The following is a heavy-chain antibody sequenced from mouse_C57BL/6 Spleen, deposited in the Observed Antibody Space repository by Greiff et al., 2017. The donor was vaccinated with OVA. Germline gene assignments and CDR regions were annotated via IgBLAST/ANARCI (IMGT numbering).Heavy chain of an antibody. J-gene: IGHJ4*01. V-gene: IGHV1-55*01. CDR2: IYPGSGST. CDR1: GYTFTSYW. CDR3: ARSFITTVVAGAMDY. Sequence: QVQLQQPGAELVKPGASVKMSCKASGYTFTSYWITWVKQRPGQGLEWIGDIYPGSGSTNYNEKFKSKATLTVDKSSSTAYMQLSSLTSEDSAVYYCARSFITTVVAGAMDYWGQGTSVTVSS. D-gene: IGHD1-1*01.